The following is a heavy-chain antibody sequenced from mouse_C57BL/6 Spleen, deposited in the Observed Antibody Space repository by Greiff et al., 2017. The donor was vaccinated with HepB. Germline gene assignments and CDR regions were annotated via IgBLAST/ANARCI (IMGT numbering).Heavy chain of an antibody. V-gene: IGHV1-15*01. CDR2: IDPETGGT. J-gene: IGHJ1*03. CDR1: GYTFTDYE. Sequence: VQLQQSGAELVRPGASVTLSCKASGYTFTDYEMHWVKQTPVHGLEWIGAIDPETGGTAYNQKFKGKAILTADKSSSTAYMELRSLTSEDSAVYYCTRGITTVVAKNFDVWGTGTTVTVSS. CDR3: TRGITTVVAKNFDV. D-gene: IGHD1-1*01.